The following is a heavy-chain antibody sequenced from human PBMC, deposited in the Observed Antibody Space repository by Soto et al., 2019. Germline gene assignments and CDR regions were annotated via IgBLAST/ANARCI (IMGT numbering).Heavy chain of an antibody. V-gene: IGHV3-33*01. CDR3: AREGGYDFWSAYDFDY. Sequence: QVQLVESGGGVVQPGRSLRLSCAASGFTFSSYGMHWVRQAPGKGLEWVAVIWYDGSNKYYADSVKGRFTISRDNSKNTLYLPMNSLRSEDTAVYCFAREGGYDFWSAYDFDYWGQGTVVTVSS. J-gene: IGHJ4*02. CDR2: IWYDGSNK. D-gene: IGHD3-3*01. CDR1: GFTFSSYG.